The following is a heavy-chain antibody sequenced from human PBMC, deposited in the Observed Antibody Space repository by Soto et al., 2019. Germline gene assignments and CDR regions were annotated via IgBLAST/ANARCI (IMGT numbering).Heavy chain of an antibody. Sequence: ETLSLTCTVSGGSMSEYFWSWIRQSPGKGLEWIGYIYYLGSTDYNPSLKSRVTISVDTSKRQFSLRLTSVTAADTAAYHSPRAGYAGSGSPYTDYWGPGTQVTVSS. J-gene: IGHJ4*02. V-gene: IGHV4-59*01. CDR3: PRAGYAGSGSPYTDY. CDR1: GGSMSEYF. CDR2: IYYLGST. D-gene: IGHD3-10*01.